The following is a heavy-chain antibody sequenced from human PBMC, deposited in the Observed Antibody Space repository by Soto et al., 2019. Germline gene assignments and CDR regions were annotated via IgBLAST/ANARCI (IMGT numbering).Heavy chain of an antibody. Sequence: GGSLRLSCAASGFTFSSYGMHGVRQATGKGLEWVAVISYDGSNKYYADSVKGRFTISRDNSKNTLYLQMNSLRAEDTAVYYCAKDSWAQWELLPPDYWGQGTLVTVSS. V-gene: IGHV3-30*18. CDR3: AKDSWAQWELLPPDY. CDR1: GFTFSSYG. CDR2: ISYDGSNK. J-gene: IGHJ4*02. D-gene: IGHD1-26*01.